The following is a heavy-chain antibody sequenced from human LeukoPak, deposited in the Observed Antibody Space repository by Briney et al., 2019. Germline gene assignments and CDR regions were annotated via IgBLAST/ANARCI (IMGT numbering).Heavy chain of an antibody. Sequence: GGSLRLSCAASEFTFSSYAMSWVRQAPGKGLEWVSAISGSGGSTYYADSVKGRFTISRDNSKNTLYLQMNSLRAEDTAVYYCARVGGYSGYYTSLDYWGQGTLVTVSS. V-gene: IGHV3-23*01. CDR1: EFTFSSYA. CDR3: ARVGGYSGYYTSLDY. D-gene: IGHD5-12*01. CDR2: ISGSGGST. J-gene: IGHJ4*02.